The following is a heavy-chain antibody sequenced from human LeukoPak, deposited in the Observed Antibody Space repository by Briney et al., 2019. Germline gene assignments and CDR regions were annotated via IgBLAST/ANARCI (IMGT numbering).Heavy chain of an antibody. CDR2: IIPIFGTA. V-gene: IGHV1-69*05. CDR3: ARAASRADYYDSSGYYNWFDP. D-gene: IGHD3-22*01. CDR1: GGTFSSYA. Sequence: SVKVSCKASGGTFSSYAIIWVRQAPGQGLEWMGGIIPIFGTANYAQKFQGRVTITTDESTSTAYMELSSLRSEDTAVYYCARAASRADYYDSSGYYNWFDPWGQGTLVTVSS. J-gene: IGHJ5*02.